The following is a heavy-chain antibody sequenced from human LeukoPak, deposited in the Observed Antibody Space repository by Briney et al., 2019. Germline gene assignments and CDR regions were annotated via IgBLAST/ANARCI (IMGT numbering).Heavy chain of an antibody. CDR3: ARVLSPGATFDH. CDR2: MYHSGST. Sequence: ETLSLTCTVSGYSISSGYYWGWIRQPPGKGLEWIGSMYHSGSTYYNPSLKSRVTISVDTSKNQFSLKLSSVTAADTAVYYCARVLSPGATFDHWGQGTLVTVSS. V-gene: IGHV4-38-2*02. D-gene: IGHD3-10*01. J-gene: IGHJ4*02. CDR1: GYSISSGYY.